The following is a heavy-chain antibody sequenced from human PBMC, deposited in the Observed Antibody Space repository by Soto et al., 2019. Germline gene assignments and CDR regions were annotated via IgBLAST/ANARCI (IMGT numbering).Heavy chain of an antibody. CDR3: AAGYYGSGSPPYYCGMDV. Sequence: QMQLVQSGPEVKKPGTSVKVSCKASGFTFTSSAMQWVRQARVQRLEWIVWIVVGSGNTNYAQKFQERVTITRAMATSTAYMELSSQRSEDTAVYYCAAGYYGSGSPPYYCGMDVWGQGTTVNVSS. CDR2: IVVGSGNT. V-gene: IGHV1-58*02. CDR1: GFTFTSSA. D-gene: IGHD3-10*01. J-gene: IGHJ6*02.